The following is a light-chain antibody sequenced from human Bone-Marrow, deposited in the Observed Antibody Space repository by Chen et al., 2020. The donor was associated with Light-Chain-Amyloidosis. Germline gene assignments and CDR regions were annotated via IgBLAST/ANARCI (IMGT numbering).Light chain of an antibody. Sequence: SYVLTQPSSLSVAPGQTATIACGGNNIGSTSVHWYQQTPGQAPLLVVYDDSDRPSGIPERLSGSNSGNTATLTISRAEAGDEADYYCQVWDRSSDRPVFGGGTKLTVL. CDR3: QVWDRSSDRPV. CDR1: NIGSTS. V-gene: IGLV3-21*02. CDR2: DDS. J-gene: IGLJ3*02.